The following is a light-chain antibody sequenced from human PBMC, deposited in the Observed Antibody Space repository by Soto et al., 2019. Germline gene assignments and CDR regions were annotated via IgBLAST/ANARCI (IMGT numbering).Light chain of an antibody. CDR1: QGISNY. V-gene: IGKV1-27*01. Sequence: DIQMTQSPSSLSASVGDRVTITCRASQGISNYLAWYQQKPGKVPKLLIYAASTLQSGVPSRFSGSGCGTDFIITISRLQHESVATYYCQKYNSAPRTFGPGTKLDIK. J-gene: IGKJ3*01. CDR3: QKYNSAPRT. CDR2: AAS.